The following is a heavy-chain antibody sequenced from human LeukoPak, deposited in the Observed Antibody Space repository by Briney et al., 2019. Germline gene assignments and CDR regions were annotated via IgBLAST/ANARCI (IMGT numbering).Heavy chain of an antibody. CDR1: GFSLSTSGMC. CDR2: IDWDDDK. CDR3: ALITQYSSGWPPFDY. D-gene: IGHD6-19*01. J-gene: IGHJ4*02. Sequence: SGPTLVNPTQTLTLTCTFSGFSLSTSGMCVSWIRQPPGKAREWLARIDWDDDKYYSTSLKTRLTISKDTSKNQVVLTMTNMDPVDTATYYCALITQYSSGWPPFDYWGQGTLVTVSS. V-gene: IGHV2-70*11.